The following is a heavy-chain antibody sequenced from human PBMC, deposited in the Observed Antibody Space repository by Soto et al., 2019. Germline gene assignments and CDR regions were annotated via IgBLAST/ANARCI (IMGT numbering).Heavy chain of an antibody. J-gene: IGHJ6*02. D-gene: IGHD3-10*01. CDR2: TYYRSKWYN. V-gene: IGHV6-1*01. CDR1: GDSVSSNSAA. CDR3: AREGRNGSGSYYSDYYYCGMDV. Sequence: KQSQTLSLTCAISGDSVSSNSAAWNWIRQSPSRGLEWLGRTYYRSKWYNDYAVSVKSRITINPDTSKNQFSLQLNSVTPEDAAVYYWAREGRNGSGSYYSDYYYCGMDVWGQGTTVTVSS.